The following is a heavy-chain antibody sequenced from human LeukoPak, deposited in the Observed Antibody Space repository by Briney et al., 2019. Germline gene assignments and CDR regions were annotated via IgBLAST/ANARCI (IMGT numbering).Heavy chain of an antibody. CDR3: ARGSYYYDSSGSYNFDY. J-gene: IGHJ4*02. V-gene: IGHV3-11*01. CDR2: ISSSGSTV. Sequence: GGSLRLSCAASGFTFSDYYMSWIRQAPGKGLEWVSYISSSGSTVYYADSVKGRFTISRDNAKNSLYLQMNSLRAEDTAVYYCARGSYYYDSSGSYNFDYWGQGTLVTVSS. D-gene: IGHD3-22*01. CDR1: GFTFSDYY.